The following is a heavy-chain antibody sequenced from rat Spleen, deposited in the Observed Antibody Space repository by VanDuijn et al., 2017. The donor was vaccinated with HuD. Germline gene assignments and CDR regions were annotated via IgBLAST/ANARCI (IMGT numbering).Heavy chain of an antibody. CDR3: ARDGAGF. CDR2: ISSDGRRN. D-gene: IGHD4-1*01. V-gene: IGHV5-29*01. J-gene: IGHJ1*01. Sequence: EVQLVESDGGLVQPGRSLKLSCAASGFTFSDYYMAWVRQAPTKGLEWVATISSDGRRNYYRDSVKGRFTISRDNAKSTLYLQMDSLRSEDTATYYCARDGAGFWGPGTMVTVSS. CDR1: GFTFSDYY.